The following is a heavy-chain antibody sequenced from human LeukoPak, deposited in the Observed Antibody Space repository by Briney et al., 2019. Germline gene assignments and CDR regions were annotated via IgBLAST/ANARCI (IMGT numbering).Heavy chain of an antibody. J-gene: IGHJ4*02. CDR2: INPNSGDT. V-gene: IGHV1-2*02. Sequence: ASVKVSCTASGYTFTAYYMHWVRQAPGQGREWMGWINPNSGDTSYAQNFQGRLTMTRDTSISTSYMELSRLRSDDTAVYYCATLQYQLPPWNYWGQGTLVTISS. D-gene: IGHD2-2*01. CDR1: GYTFTAYY. CDR3: ATLQYQLPPWNY.